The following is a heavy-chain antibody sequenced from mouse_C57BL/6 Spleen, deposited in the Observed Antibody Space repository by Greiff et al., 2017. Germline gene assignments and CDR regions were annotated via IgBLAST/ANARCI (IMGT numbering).Heavy chain of an antibody. Sequence: VQLQQPGTELVKPGASVKLSCKASGYTFTSYWMHWVKQRPGQGLEWIGNINPSNGGTNYTEKFKSKATMTVDKSSSRAYMQLSSLTSEDSAVYYCARAWGSGPFDYWGQGTTLTVSS. V-gene: IGHV1-53*01. CDR1: GYTFTSYW. D-gene: IGHD3-2*02. CDR2: INPSNGGT. CDR3: ARAWGSGPFDY. J-gene: IGHJ2*01.